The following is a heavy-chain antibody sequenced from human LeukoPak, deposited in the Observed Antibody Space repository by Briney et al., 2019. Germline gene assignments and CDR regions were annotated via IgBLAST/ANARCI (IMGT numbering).Heavy chain of an antibody. CDR1: GITFSSFG. V-gene: IGHV3-33*01. D-gene: IGHD1/OR15-1a*01. CDR3: ARDGTQTAGPFDP. Sequence: GTSLRLSCAASGITFSSFGMHWVRQAPGKGLEWVAFIWYDGSNKYYADSVKGRFTISRDNSKNTLYLQMNSLRVEDTAVYYCARDGTQTAGPFDPWGEGTVVPVSS. J-gene: IGHJ5*02. CDR2: IWYDGSNK.